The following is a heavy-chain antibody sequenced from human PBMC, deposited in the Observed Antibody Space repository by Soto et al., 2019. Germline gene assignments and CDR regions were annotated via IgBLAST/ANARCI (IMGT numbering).Heavy chain of an antibody. J-gene: IGHJ5*02. CDR2: IWYDGSNK. D-gene: IGHD6-6*01. CDR1: GFTFSSYG. V-gene: IGHV3-33*01. CDR3: ARESIAAGEFDP. Sequence: TGGSLRLSCAASGFTFSSYGMHWVRQAPGKGLEWVAVIWYDGSNKYYADSVKGRFTISRDNSKNTLYLQMNSLRAEDTAVYYCARESIAAGEFDPWGQGTLVTVSS.